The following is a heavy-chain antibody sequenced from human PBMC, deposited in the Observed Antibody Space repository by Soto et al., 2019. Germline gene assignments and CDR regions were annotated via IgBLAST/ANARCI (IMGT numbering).Heavy chain of an antibody. CDR1: GGTFSSYA. CDR2: IIPIFGTA. V-gene: IGHV1-69*13. Sequence: GASVKVSCKASGGTFSSYAISWVRQAPGQGLEWMGGIIPIFGTANYAQKFQGRVTITADESTSTAYMELSSLRSEDTAVYYCARDPESYIVVVPAARYESFVPGMDVWGQGTTVTVSS. D-gene: IGHD2-2*01. CDR3: ARDPESYIVVVPAARYESFVPGMDV. J-gene: IGHJ6*02.